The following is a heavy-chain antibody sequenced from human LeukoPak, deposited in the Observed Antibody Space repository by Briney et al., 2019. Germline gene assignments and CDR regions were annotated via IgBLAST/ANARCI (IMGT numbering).Heavy chain of an antibody. V-gene: IGHV4-34*01. J-gene: IGHJ4*02. CDR2: INHSGST. CDR3: ASSRTLDY. CDR1: GGSFSGYY. Sequence: SETLSLTCAVYGGSFSGYYWSWIRQPPGKGLEWIGEINHSGSTNYNPSLKSRVTISVDTSKNQFSLKLSSVTAAGTAVYYCASSRTLDYWGQGTLVTVSS.